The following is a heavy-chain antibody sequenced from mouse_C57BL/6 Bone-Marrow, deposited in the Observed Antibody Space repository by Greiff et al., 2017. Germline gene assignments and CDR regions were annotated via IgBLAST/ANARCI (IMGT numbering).Heavy chain of an antibody. J-gene: IGHJ2*01. V-gene: IGHV1-74*01. D-gene: IGHD1-1*01. CDR3: ARTLYGTRNYFDY. CDR1: GYSFTHFW. CDR2: IHPSDSET. Sequence: QVQLQQPGAELVRPGASVRLSCKASGYSFTHFWVNWVKQRPGQGLEWLAMIHPSDSETRLNQKFKDKATLTVDKSSNTAYMQLASPTSEDSAVYYCARTLYGTRNYFDYWGRGTTLTVSA.